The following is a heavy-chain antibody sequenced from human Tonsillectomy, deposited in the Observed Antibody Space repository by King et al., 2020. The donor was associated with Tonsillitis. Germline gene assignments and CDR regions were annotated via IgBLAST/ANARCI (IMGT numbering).Heavy chain of an antibody. Sequence: VQLVESGGTLVRPGGSLRLSCAVSGFTFSDSYMSWIRQAPGKGLEWVSYMSTRGSTISYADSVKGRFTIPRDNAKNSLYLQMNSLSAEDTAVYYCARVAGEYFDHWGQGTLVTVAS. CDR2: MSTRGSTI. CDR3: ARVAGEYFDH. V-gene: IGHV3-11*01. J-gene: IGHJ4*02. D-gene: IGHD7-27*01. CDR1: GFTFSDSY.